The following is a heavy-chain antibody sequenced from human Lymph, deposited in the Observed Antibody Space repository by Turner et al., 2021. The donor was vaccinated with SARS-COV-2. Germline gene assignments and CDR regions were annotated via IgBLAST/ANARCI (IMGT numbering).Heavy chain of an antibody. CDR2: FDPEDGET. V-gene: IGHV1-24*01. CDR1: GHTLTELS. Sequence: VQLVQSGAEVKQPGASVKVSCKDSGHTLTELSIHWVRQAPGKGLEWMGGFDPEDGETIYAQKFQGRVTMTGDTSTDTAYMELSSLRSEDTAVYYCATLKSNWKILTGRYYFDFWGQGTLVTVSS. CDR3: ATLKSNWKILTGRYYFDF. D-gene: IGHD1-1*01. J-gene: IGHJ4*02.